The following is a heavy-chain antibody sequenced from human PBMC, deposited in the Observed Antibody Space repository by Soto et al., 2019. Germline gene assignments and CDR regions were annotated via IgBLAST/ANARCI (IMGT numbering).Heavy chain of an antibody. CDR3: ATDPARYCSSTSCYAIDY. CDR2: FDPEDGET. V-gene: IGHV1-24*01. CDR1: GYTLTELS. D-gene: IGHD2-2*01. J-gene: IGHJ4*02. Sequence: ASVKVSCKVSGYTLTELSMHWVRQAPGKGLEWMGGFDPEDGETIYAQKFQGRVTMTEDTSTDTAYMELSSLRSEDTAVYYCATDPARYCSSTSCYAIDYWGQGTLVTVSS.